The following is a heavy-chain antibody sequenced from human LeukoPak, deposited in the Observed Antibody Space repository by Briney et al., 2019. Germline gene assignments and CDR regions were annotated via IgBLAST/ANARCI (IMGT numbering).Heavy chain of an antibody. CDR2: IYWNDDK. Sequence: SGPTLVNPTQTLTLTCTFSGFSLSTSGVGVGWIRRPPGKALEWLALIYWNDDKRYSPSLKSRLTITKDTSKNQVVLTMTNMDTVDTATYYCAHSEDYYDSSALDYWGQGTLVTVSS. CDR1: GFSLSTSGVG. D-gene: IGHD3-22*01. V-gene: IGHV2-5*01. CDR3: AHSEDYYDSSALDY. J-gene: IGHJ4*02.